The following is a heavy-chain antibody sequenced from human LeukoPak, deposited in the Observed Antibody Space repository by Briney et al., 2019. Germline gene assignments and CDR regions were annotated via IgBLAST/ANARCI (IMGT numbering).Heavy chain of an antibody. Sequence: TGGGLRLSCAGSGFTLSSYWVHWVRQAPGEGLVWVSRINSDGSSTSYADSVKGRFTISRDNAKNTLYLQMNSLKTEDTAVYYCTTDRLWEFDYWGQGTLVTVSS. CDR3: TTDRLWEFDY. V-gene: IGHV3-74*01. CDR2: INSDGSST. D-gene: IGHD1-26*01. J-gene: IGHJ4*02. CDR1: GFTLSSYW.